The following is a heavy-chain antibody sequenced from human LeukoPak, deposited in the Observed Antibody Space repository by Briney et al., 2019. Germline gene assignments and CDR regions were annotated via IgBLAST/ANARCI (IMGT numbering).Heavy chain of an antibody. V-gene: IGHV4-59*08. CDR3: ARHFAYSSSSYFDY. CDR1: GGSVSNYY. D-gene: IGHD6-6*01. CDR2: VYYTGST. Sequence: SETLSLTCGVSGGSVSNYYWSWIRQPPGQSLEWIGHVYYTGSTNYNPSLKSRVTMFEDKSKNQFSLRLYSVTVADTAMYYCARHFAYSSSSYFDYWGQGSLVTVSS. J-gene: IGHJ4*02.